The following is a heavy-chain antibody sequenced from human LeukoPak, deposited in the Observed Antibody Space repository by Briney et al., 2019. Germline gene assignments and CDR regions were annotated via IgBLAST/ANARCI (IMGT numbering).Heavy chain of an antibody. CDR2: INPNSGNT. D-gene: IGHD6-19*01. CDR1: GYTFTGYY. Sequence: GASVKVSCKASGYTFTGYYMHWVRQAPGQGLEWMGWINPNSGNTGYAQNFQGRVTITRDTSINTAYMELSSLRSEDTAVYYCARMTVSGRDNWFDPWGQGTLVTVSS. CDR3: ARMTVSGRDNWFDP. V-gene: IGHV1-8*03. J-gene: IGHJ5*02.